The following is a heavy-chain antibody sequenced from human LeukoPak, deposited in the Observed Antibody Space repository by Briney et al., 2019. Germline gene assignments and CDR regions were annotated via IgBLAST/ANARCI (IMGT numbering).Heavy chain of an antibody. CDR1: GFIVSSNF. Sequence: GGSLRLSCAASGFIVSSNFMNWVRQAPGRGLEWVSGFSGSGGTTYYADSVKGRFTISRDNSKNTLYLQMNSLRAEDTAVYYCANGNRCTSPNCLGYYYFYMDVWGKGTTVTVSS. D-gene: IGHD2-8*01. CDR2: FSGSGGTT. J-gene: IGHJ6*03. CDR3: ANGNRCTSPNCLGYYYFYMDV. V-gene: IGHV3-23*01.